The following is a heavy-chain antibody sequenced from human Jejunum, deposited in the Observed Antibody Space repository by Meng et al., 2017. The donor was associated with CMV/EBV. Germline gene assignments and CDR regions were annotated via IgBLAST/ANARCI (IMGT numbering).Heavy chain of an antibody. CDR1: GGSISSSSYY. CDR3: ASPLGILGIVDL. Sequence: HLQLQGSGPGRVKPSETLSLTCTVSGGSISSSSYYWGWIRQPPGKGLEWIGSIYYSGSTYYNPSLKSRVTISVDTSKNQFSLKLSSVTAADTAVYYCASPLGILGIVDLWGRGTLVTVSS. CDR2: IYYSGST. V-gene: IGHV4-39*01. J-gene: IGHJ2*01. D-gene: IGHD7-27*01.